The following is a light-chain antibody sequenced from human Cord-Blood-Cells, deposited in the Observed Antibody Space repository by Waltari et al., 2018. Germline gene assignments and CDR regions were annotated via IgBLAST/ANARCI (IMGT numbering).Light chain of an antibody. V-gene: IGKV3-11*01. Sequence: EIVLTQSPATLPLSPGERATLSCRARQSVSSYLAWYQQKPGQAPRLLIYDASTRATGIPARFSGSGSGTDFTLTISSLGPEDFAVYDCQQRSNWPRTFGQGTKLAIK. J-gene: IGKJ2*01. CDR1: QSVSSY. CDR2: DAS. CDR3: QQRSNWPRT.